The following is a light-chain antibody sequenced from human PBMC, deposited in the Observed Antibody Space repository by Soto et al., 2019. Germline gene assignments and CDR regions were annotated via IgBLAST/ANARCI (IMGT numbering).Light chain of an antibody. CDR1: QSIISW. CDR2: KAS. V-gene: IGKV1-5*03. CDR3: QQYNSYST. J-gene: IGKJ1*01. Sequence: DIQMTQSPSTLSASVGDRVTITFRASQSIISWLACYQQKPGKAPKLLIYKASSLESGVPSRFIGSGSGTEYTLTISSLQHDDFATYYCQQYNSYSTFGQGTKVDIK.